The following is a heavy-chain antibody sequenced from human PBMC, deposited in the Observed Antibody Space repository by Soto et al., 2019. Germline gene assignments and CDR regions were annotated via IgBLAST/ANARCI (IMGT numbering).Heavy chain of an antibody. V-gene: IGHV3-9*03. CDR1: GFTFDDYA. CDR3: AKGYNYDRSGDPDY. D-gene: IGHD3-22*01. CDR2: INWNSGSI. J-gene: IGHJ4*02. Sequence: ESGGGLVQPGRSLRLSCAASGFTFDDYAMHWVRQAPGKGLEWVSGINWNSGSIGYADSVKGRFTISRDNAKNSLYLQMNSLRTEDMALYYCAKGYNYDRSGDPDYWGQGTLVTVSS.